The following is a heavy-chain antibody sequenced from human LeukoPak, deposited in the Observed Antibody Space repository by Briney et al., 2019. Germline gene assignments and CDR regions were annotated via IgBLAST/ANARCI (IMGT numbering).Heavy chain of an antibody. V-gene: IGHV4-59*01. J-gene: IGHJ6*03. CDR1: GGSISSYY. Sequence: SETLSLTCTVSGGSISSYYWSWIRQPPGKGLEWIGYIYYSGSTNYNPSLKSRVTISVDTSKNQFSLKLSSVTAADTAVYYCARVTKGVVFDYYYMDVWGKGTTVTVSS. D-gene: IGHD3-10*01. CDR2: IYYSGST. CDR3: ARVTKGVVFDYYYMDV.